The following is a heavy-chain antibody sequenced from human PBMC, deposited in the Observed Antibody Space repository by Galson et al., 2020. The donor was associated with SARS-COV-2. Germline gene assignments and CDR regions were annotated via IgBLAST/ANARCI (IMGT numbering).Heavy chain of an antibody. CDR2: IYHSGST. CDR1: GGSISSSNW. Sequence: SETLSLTCAVSGGSISSSNWWSWVRQPPGKGLEWIGEIYHSGSTNYNPSLKSRVTISVDKSKNQFSLKLSSVTAADTAVYYCAREETDYDGSGPVYYYYGMDVWGQGTTVTVSS. V-gene: IGHV4-4*02. J-gene: IGHJ6*02. CDR3: AREETDYDGSGPVYYYYGMDV. D-gene: IGHD3-22*01.